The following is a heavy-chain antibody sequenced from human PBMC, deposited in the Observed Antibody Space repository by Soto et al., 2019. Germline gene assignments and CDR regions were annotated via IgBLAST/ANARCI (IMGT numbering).Heavy chain of an antibody. CDR1: GGSIGSGGYY. CDR3: ARDSGAEPNFDY. J-gene: IGHJ4*02. D-gene: IGHD2-15*01. CDR2: IYYSGST. V-gene: IGHV4-31*03. Sequence: SETLSLTCTVSGGSIGSGGYYWSWIRQHPGKGLEWIGYIYYSGSTYYNPSLKSRVTISVDTSKNQFSLKLSSVTAADTAVYYCARDSGAEPNFDYWGQGTLVTVSS.